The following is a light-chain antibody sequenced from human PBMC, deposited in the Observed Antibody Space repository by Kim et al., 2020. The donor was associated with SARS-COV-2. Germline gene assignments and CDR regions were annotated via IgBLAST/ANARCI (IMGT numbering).Light chain of an antibody. J-gene: IGKJ4*01. Sequence: DIVMTQSPDSLAVSLGERATINCKSSQSVLYISNNKNYLAWYQQKPGQPPKLLIYWASTRESGVPDRFSGSGSGTKFTLTISSLQAEDVAVYYCQQYYSNPLTFGGGTKVDIK. CDR3: QQYYSNPLT. CDR1: QSVLYISNNKNY. CDR2: WAS. V-gene: IGKV4-1*01.